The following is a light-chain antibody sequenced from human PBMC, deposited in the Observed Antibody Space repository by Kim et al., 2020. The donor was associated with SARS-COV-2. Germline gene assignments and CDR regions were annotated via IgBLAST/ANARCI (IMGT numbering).Light chain of an antibody. J-gene: IGKJ4*01. V-gene: IGKV3-20*01. Sequence: EIVLTQSPGTLSLSPGETATLSCRASQSVSNSYLAWYQQKPGQAPRLIMYGESSRTTGIPDRFSGSGSGTDFTLTISRLETEDFAVYYCQQYGGSRVHTVGGGTKVDIK. CDR3: QQYGGSRVHT. CDR2: GES. CDR1: QSVSNSY.